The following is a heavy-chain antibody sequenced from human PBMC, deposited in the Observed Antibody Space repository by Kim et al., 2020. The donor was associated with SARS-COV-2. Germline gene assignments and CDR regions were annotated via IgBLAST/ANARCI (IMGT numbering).Heavy chain of an antibody. CDR2: ISSSTSYI. D-gene: IGHD6-13*01. J-gene: IGHJ6*02. Sequence: GGSLRLSCAASGFTFSSYSMNWVRQAPGKGLEWVSSISSSTSYIYSADSVKGRFIISRDNAKNSLYLQMNSVRAEDTAVYYCAKVRSNSWHPLMDVWGQGTPVTVSS. V-gene: IGHV3-21*01. CDR3: AKVRSNSWHPLMDV. CDR1: GFTFSSYS.